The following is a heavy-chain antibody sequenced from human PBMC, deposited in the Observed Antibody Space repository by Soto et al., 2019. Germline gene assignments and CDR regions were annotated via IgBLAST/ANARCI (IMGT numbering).Heavy chain of an antibody. Sequence: ASVKVSCKASGYTFTSYAMHWVRQAPGQRLEWMGWINAGNGNTKYSQKFQGRVTITRDTSASTAYMELSSLRSEDTAVYHCARGRSSRYCSGGSCYFDYWGQGTLVTVSS. D-gene: IGHD2-15*01. CDR3: ARGRSSRYCSGGSCYFDY. CDR1: GYTFTSYA. V-gene: IGHV1-3*01. J-gene: IGHJ4*02. CDR2: INAGNGNT.